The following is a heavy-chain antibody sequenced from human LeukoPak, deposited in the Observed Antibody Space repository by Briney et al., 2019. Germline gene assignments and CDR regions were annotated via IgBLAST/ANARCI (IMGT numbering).Heavy chain of an antibody. CDR2: MNPNSGNT. J-gene: IGHJ6*02. CDR3: AASNWDFYYYYYGMDV. D-gene: IGHD1-7*01. CDR1: GYTFTSYD. V-gene: IGHV1-8*01. Sequence: ASVKVSCKASGYTFTSYDINWVRQATGQGLEWMGWMNPNSGNTGYAQKFQGRVTMTRNTSISTAYMELSSLRSEDTAVYYCAASNWDFYYYYYGMDVWGQGTTATVSS.